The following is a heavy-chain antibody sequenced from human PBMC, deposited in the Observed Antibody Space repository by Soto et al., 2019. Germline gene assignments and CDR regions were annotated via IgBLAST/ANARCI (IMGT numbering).Heavy chain of an antibody. CDR2: ISGSGGST. CDR3: ARSTYYDFWSGPAFDY. Sequence: EVQLLESGGGLVQPGGSLRLSCAASGFTFSSYAMSWVRQAPGKGLEWVSAISGSGGSTYYADSVKGRLTISRDNSKNTLYLQMNSLRAEDTAVYYCARSTYYDFWSGPAFDYWGQGPLVTVSS. D-gene: IGHD3-3*01. CDR1: GFTFSSYA. J-gene: IGHJ4*02. V-gene: IGHV3-23*01.